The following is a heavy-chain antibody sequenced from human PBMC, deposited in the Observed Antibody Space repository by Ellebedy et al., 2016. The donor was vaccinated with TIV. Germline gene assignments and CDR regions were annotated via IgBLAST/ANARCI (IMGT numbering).Heavy chain of an antibody. Sequence: AASVKVSCKASGYTFTSYAMHWVRQAPGQRPEWMGRFNAANGDTKYSQKFQGRVTISSDTSASTAYMELSSLRSEDTAVYHCARERVTGFFDYWGQGTLVTVSS. CDR1: GYTFTSYA. CDR3: ARERVTGFFDY. CDR2: FNAANGDT. D-gene: IGHD1-14*01. V-gene: IGHV1-3*01. J-gene: IGHJ4*02.